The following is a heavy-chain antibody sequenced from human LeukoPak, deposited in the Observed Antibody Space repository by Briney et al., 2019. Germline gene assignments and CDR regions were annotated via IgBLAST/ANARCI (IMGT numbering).Heavy chain of an antibody. Sequence: QPGGSLRLSCAASGFTFSSYGMHWVRQAPGKGLEWVAVISYDGSNKYYADSVKGRFTISRDNSKSTLYLQMNSLRAEDTAVYYCAKNHESYYDSSGRGFDYWGQGTLVTVSS. CDR1: GFTFSSYG. CDR2: ISYDGSNK. CDR3: AKNHESYYDSSGRGFDY. V-gene: IGHV3-30*18. D-gene: IGHD3-22*01. J-gene: IGHJ4*02.